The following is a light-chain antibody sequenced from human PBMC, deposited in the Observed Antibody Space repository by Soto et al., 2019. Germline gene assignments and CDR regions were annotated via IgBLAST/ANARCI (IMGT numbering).Light chain of an antibody. Sequence: EIVMTQSPVTLSVSPGERDTLSCRASQSVSSKLAWYQQKPGQAPRLLIYGASTRATGIPARFSGSGSGTEFTLSISSLQSEDFAIYYCQQYNNCPQTFGQGTKLEIK. CDR3: QQYNNCPQT. CDR2: GAS. J-gene: IGKJ2*01. CDR1: QSVSSK. V-gene: IGKV3-15*01.